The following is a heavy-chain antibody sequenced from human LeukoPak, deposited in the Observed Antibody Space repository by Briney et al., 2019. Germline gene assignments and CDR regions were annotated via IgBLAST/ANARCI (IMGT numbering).Heavy chain of an antibody. Sequence: GGSLSLSCAASGFTFSSYWMSWVRQAPGKGLEWVANIKQDGSEKYYVDSVKGRFTISRDNAKNSLYLQMNSLRAEDTAVYYCARTYWSGYYAGYFQHWGQGTLVTVSS. CDR2: IKQDGSEK. V-gene: IGHV3-7*01. D-gene: IGHD3-3*01. CDR1: GFTFSSYW. CDR3: ARTYWSGYYAGYFQH. J-gene: IGHJ1*01.